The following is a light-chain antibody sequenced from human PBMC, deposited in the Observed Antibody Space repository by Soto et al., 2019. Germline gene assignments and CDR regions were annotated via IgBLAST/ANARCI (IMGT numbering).Light chain of an antibody. CDR1: SSDVGGYHY. CDR2: EVT. J-gene: IGLJ1*01. V-gene: IGLV2-8*01. Sequence: QSALTQPPSASGSTGQSVTISCTGTSSDVGGYHYVSWYQQHPGKAPKLLIYEVTKRPSGVPDRFSGSKSGKTASLTVAGLQPETEVDYYGIAYAGTAYLFGTGTKVTVL. CDR3: IAYAGTAYL.